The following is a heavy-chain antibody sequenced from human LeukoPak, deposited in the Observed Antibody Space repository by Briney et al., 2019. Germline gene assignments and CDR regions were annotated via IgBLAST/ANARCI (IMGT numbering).Heavy chain of an antibody. CDR1: GGTFSSYA. CDR3: AREWYGQAFDI. J-gene: IGHJ3*02. CDR2: IIPIFGTA. V-gene: IGHV1-69*13. Sequence: GASVKVSCKASGGTFSSYAISWVRQAPGQGLEWMGGIIPIFGTANYAQKFQGRVTITADESTSTAYMELSSLRSEDMAVYYCAREWYGQAFDIWGQGTMVTVSS. D-gene: IGHD2-15*01.